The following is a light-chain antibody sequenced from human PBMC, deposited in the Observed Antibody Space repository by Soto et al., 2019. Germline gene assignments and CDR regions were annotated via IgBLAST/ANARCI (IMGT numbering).Light chain of an antibody. J-gene: IGKJ3*01. V-gene: IGKV1-9*01. CDR3: QQLNSFPIP. Sequence: IQLTQSPSSLSASVGDRVTITCRASQGISSFLAWYQQKPGKAPKLLIYGASTLQSGVPSRFSGSGSGTDFTLPIGSLQPEDFATNYCQQLNSFPIPFGPGTKVDIK. CDR1: QGISSF. CDR2: GAS.